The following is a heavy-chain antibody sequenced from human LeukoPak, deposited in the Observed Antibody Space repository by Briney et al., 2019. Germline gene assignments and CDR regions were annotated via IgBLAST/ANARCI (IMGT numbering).Heavy chain of an antibody. D-gene: IGHD3-10*01. Sequence: GGSLRLSCAASGFTVSSNYMSWVRQAPGKGLEWVSVIYSGGSTYYADSVKGRFTISRDNSKNTLYLQMSSLRAEDTAVYYCARQKYYYGSGSPLFDPWGQGTLVTVSS. J-gene: IGHJ5*02. CDR1: GFTVSSNY. CDR2: IYSGGST. V-gene: IGHV3-53*01. CDR3: ARQKYYYGSGSPLFDP.